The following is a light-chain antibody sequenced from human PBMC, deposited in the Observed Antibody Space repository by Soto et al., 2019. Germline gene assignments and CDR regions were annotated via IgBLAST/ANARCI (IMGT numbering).Light chain of an antibody. CDR1: SSDVGGYDY. Sequence: QSVLTQPRSVSGSPGQSVTISCTGTSSDVGGYDYVSWYRHHPGKAPKLMIYDVIKRPSGVPDRFSGSKSGNTASLIISGLQAEDEADYYCCSYAGSYSLLFGGGTKLTVL. J-gene: IGLJ3*02. V-gene: IGLV2-11*01. CDR3: CSYAGSYSLL. CDR2: DVI.